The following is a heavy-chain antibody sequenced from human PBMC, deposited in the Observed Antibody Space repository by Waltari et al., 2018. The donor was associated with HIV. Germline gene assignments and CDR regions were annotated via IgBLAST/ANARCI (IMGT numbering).Heavy chain of an antibody. CDR2: IIPILGIA. CDR1: GGTFSSYA. V-gene: IGHV1-69*04. Sequence: QVQLVQSGAEVKTPGSSVKVSCKASGGTFSSYAIRWLRQHPGQGLEWMGRIIPILGIANYAQKFQGRVTITADKSTSTAYMELSSLRSEDTAVYYCARERAGYDSSGYYSDAFDIWGQGTMVTVSS. CDR3: ARERAGYDSSGYYSDAFDI. D-gene: IGHD3-22*01. J-gene: IGHJ3*02.